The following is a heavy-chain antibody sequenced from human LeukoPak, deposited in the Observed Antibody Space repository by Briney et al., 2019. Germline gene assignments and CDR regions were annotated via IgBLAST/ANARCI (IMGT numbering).Heavy chain of an antibody. J-gene: IGHJ4*02. CDR1: GFTFSSYG. V-gene: IGHV3-23*01. CDR3: AKDRSFFGSGSYRGTFDY. CDR2: ISGSGGST. D-gene: IGHD1-26*01. Sequence: GGSLRLSCAASGFTFSSYGMHWVRQAPGKGLEWVSAISGSGGSTYYADSVKGRFTISRDNSKNTLYLQMNSLRAEDTAVYYCAKDRSFFGSGSYRGTFDYWGQGTLVTVSS.